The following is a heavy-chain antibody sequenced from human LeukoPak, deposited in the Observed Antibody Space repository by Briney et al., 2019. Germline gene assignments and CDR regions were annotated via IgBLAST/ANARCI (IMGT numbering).Heavy chain of an antibody. J-gene: IGHJ4*02. CDR2: IRQSGGIT. D-gene: IGHD1-26*01. CDR3: ARGPVGATPFDY. CDR1: GFTFSNYA. V-gene: IGHV3-23*01. Sequence: PGGSLRLSCVASGFTFSNYAMSWVRQAPGKGLQWVSTIRQSGGITYYADSVKGRFTISRDNAKNTLYLQMNSLRAEDTAVYYCARGPVGATPFDYWGQGTLVTVSS.